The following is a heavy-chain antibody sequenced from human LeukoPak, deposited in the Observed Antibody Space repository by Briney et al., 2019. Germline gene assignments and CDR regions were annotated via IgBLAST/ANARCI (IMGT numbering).Heavy chain of an antibody. J-gene: IGHJ5*01. D-gene: IGHD4-17*01. V-gene: IGHV3-23*01. CDR3: SKDPNGDYIGAFDS. CDR2: LTSSQGRA. Sequence: PGGSLRLSCAASGFTFSSFAMTWVRQAPGKGLEWVASLTSSQGRAYTTDSVKGRFTISRDNSQSTLYLQMNNLRVEDTAVYYCSKDPNGDYIGAFDSWGQGTLVTVSS. CDR1: GFTFSSFA.